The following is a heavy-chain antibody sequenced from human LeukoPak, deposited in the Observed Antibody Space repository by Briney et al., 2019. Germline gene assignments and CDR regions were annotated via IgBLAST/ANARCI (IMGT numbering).Heavy chain of an antibody. Sequence: SQTLSLTCTVSGGSISSGDYYWSWIRQPPGKGLEWIGYIYYSGSTYYNPSLKSRVTISVDTSKNQFSLKLSSVTAADTAVYYCARLIRAYSNYGFDYWGQGTLVTVSS. J-gene: IGHJ4*02. CDR1: GGSISSGDYY. V-gene: IGHV4-30-4*01. CDR3: ARLIRAYSNYGFDY. CDR2: IYYSGST. D-gene: IGHD4-11*01.